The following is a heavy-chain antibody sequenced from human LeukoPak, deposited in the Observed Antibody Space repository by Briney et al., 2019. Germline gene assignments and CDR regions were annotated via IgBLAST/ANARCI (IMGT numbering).Heavy chain of an antibody. CDR2: IYYSGST. D-gene: IGHD4/OR15-4a*01. J-gene: IGHJ4*02. CDR1: GGSISSYY. CDR3: ARGRANYFDY. V-gene: IGHV4-59*01. Sequence: SETLSLTCTVSGGSISSYYWSWIRQPPAKGLEWIGYIYYSGSTNYNPSLKSRVTISVDTSKNQFSLKLSSVTAADTAVYYCARGRANYFDYWGQGTLVTVSS.